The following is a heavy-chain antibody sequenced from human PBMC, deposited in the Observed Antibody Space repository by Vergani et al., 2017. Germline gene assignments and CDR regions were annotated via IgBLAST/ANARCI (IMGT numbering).Heavy chain of an antibody. J-gene: IGHJ5*01. CDR3: AKSASVSMSLPNWFES. Sequence: EVRLLESGGDLLQSGESLKISCAASGFRFKDYAMSWVRQAPGKGLEWVSGISGTGGFTFYADSVKGRFTISRDNYKNTLYLQMSSLRADDTAVYYCAKSASVSMSLPNWFESWGQGTHVTVS. CDR1: GFRFKDYA. CDR2: ISGTGGFT. V-gene: IGHV3-23*01.